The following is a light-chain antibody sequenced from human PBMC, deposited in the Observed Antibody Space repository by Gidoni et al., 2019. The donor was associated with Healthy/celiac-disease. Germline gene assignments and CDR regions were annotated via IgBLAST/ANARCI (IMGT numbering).Light chain of an antibody. CDR1: QSVSSN. Sequence: EIVMPQSPATLSVSPGERATLPCRASQSVSSNLAWYQQKPGQAPRLLIYGASTRATGIPARFSGSGSGTEFTLTISSLQSEDFAVYYCQQYNNWPPGTFGQGTKVEIK. CDR2: GAS. J-gene: IGKJ1*01. V-gene: IGKV3-15*01. CDR3: QQYNNWPPGT.